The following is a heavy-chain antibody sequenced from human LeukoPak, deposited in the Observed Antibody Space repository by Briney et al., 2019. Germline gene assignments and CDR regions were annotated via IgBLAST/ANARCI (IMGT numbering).Heavy chain of an antibody. CDR3: ARGDYYDSSGYYC. V-gene: IGHV3-74*01. Sequence: GGSLRLSCAASGFTFSSYWMHWVRQAPGKGLVWVSRINSDGSSTSYADSVKGRFTISRDNSKNTLYLQMNSLRAEDTAVYYCARGDYYDSSGYYCWGQGTLVTVSS. CDR1: GFTFSSYW. CDR2: INSDGSST. D-gene: IGHD3-22*01. J-gene: IGHJ4*02.